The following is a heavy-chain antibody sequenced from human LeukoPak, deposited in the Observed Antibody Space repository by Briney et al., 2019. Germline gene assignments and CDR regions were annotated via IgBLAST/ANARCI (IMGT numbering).Heavy chain of an antibody. D-gene: IGHD3-22*01. J-gene: IGHJ3*02. CDR3: ADEGDYYDSSGYGDAFDI. V-gene: IGHV3-30*02. CDR2: IRYDGSNK. Sequence: GGSLRLSCAASGFTFSSYGTHWVRQAPGKGLEWVAFIRYDGSNKYYADSVKGRFTISRDNSKNTLYLQMNSLRAEDTAVYYCADEGDYYDSSGYGDAFDIWGQGTMVTVSS. CDR1: GFTFSSYG.